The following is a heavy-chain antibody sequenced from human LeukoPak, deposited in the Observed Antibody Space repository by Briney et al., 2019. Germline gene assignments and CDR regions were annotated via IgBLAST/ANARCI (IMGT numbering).Heavy chain of an antibody. CDR1: GVTFDDYA. CDR3: AKSRGPYYLYYGMDV. V-gene: IGHV3-9*01. D-gene: IGHD5-12*01. CDR2: IDWNSGSK. Sequence: GGSLRLSCAASGVTFDDYAKHWVRQTPGKGLEWVSAIDWNSGSKDYADSVKGRFTTSRDNAGNSLYLQMNSLRPEDTALYYCAKSRGPYYLYYGMDVWGQGTKVTVS. J-gene: IGHJ6*02.